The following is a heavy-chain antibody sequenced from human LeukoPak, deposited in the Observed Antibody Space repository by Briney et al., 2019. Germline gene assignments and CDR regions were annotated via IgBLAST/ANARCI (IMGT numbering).Heavy chain of an antibody. V-gene: IGHV1-2*02. D-gene: IGHD6-19*01. CDR2: INPNSGGT. Sequence: ASVKVSCKASGYTFTGYYIHWVRQAPGQGLEWMGWINPNSGGTNYAQKFQGRVTMTRDTSISTAYMDLSRLRSDDSAVFYYARGIAVSCKGGRNAFDIWGQGTIVTVSS. CDR1: GYTFTGYY. CDR3: ARGIAVSCKGGRNAFDI. J-gene: IGHJ3*02.